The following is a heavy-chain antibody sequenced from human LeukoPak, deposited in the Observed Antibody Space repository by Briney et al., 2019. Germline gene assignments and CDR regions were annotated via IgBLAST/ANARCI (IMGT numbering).Heavy chain of an antibody. CDR2: ISYDGSNK. CDR3: ARGPEYSSSWKYYYYYYGMDV. J-gene: IGHJ6*02. D-gene: IGHD6-13*01. CDR1: GFTFSSYA. Sequence: GGSLRLSCAASGFTFSSYAMHWVRQAPGKGLEWVAVISYDGSNKYYADSVKGRFTISRDNSKNTLYLQMNSLRAEDTAVYYCARGPEYSSSWKYYYYYYGMDVWGQGTTVTVSS. V-gene: IGHV3-30-3*01.